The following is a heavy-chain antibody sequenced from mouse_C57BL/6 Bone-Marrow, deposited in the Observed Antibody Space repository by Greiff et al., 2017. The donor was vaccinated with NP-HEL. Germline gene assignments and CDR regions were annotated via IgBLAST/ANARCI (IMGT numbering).Heavy chain of an antibody. Sequence: EVMLVESGPELVKPGDSVKISCKASGYSFTGYFMNWVMQSHGKSLEWIGRINPYNGDTFYNQKFKGKATLTVDKSSSTAHMELRSLTSEDSAVYYCARHDYGRYWYFDVWGTGTTVTVSS. J-gene: IGHJ1*03. V-gene: IGHV1-20*01. CDR1: GYSFTGYF. CDR3: ARHDYGRYWYFDV. D-gene: IGHD2-4*01. CDR2: INPYNGDT.